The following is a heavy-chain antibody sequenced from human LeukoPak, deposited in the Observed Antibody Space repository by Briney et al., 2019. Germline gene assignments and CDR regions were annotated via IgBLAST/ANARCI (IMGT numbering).Heavy chain of an antibody. Sequence: RTGGSLRLSCAASGFTVSANYMNWVRQAPGKGLEWVSVIYSSGHTYYADSVKGRFTISRDNSTNTLYLQMSSLRADDTAVYYCVRDRRHDDSTGYYYVGFDSWGQGTLVTVSS. V-gene: IGHV3-53*01. J-gene: IGHJ4*02. D-gene: IGHD3-22*01. CDR3: VRDRRHDDSTGYYYVGFDS. CDR1: GFTVSANY. CDR2: IYSSGHT.